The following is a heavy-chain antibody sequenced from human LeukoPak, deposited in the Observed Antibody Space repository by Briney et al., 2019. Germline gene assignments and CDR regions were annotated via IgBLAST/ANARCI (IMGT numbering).Heavy chain of an antibody. V-gene: IGHV3-30-3*02. CDR1: GFTFSSYA. J-gene: IGHJ4*02. Sequence: GRSLRLSCAASGFTFSSYAMHWVRQAPGKGLEWVAVISYDGSNKYYADSVKGRFTISRDNSKNTLYLQMSSLRAEDTAVYYCAKKYSGYHYVDYWGQGTLVTVSS. CDR2: ISYDGSNK. D-gene: IGHD5-12*01. CDR3: AKKYSGYHYVDY.